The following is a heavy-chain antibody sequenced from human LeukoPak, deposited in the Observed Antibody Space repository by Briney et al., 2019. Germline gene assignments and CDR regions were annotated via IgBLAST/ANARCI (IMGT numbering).Heavy chain of an antibody. Sequence: PGGSLRLSCGASGITFSSYSMNWVRQAPGKGLEWVSYIGSSGSTKYYADSVKGRFTISRDNARNSLYLQMNSLRAEDTAVYFCARGGLSIMGYWGQGTLVTVSS. J-gene: IGHJ4*02. CDR2: IGSSGSTK. V-gene: IGHV3-48*01. CDR3: ARGGLSIMGY. D-gene: IGHD2/OR15-2a*01. CDR1: GITFSSYS.